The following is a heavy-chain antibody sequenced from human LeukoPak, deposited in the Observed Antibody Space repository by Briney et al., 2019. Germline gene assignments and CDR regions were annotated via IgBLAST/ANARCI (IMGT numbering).Heavy chain of an antibody. J-gene: IGHJ3*02. CDR3: ARGLLAAAGFDAFDI. D-gene: IGHD6-13*01. CDR1: GGSISSSSYY. Sequence: PSETLSLTCTVSGGSISSSSYYWGWIRQPPGKGLEWIGSIYYSGSTYYNPSLKSRVTISVDTSKNQFSPKLSSVTAADTAVYYCARGLLAAAGFDAFDIWGQGTMVTVSS. CDR2: IYYSGST. V-gene: IGHV4-39*07.